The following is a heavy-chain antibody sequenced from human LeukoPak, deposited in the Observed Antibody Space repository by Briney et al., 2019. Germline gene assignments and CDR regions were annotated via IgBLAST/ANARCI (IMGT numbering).Heavy chain of an antibody. CDR3: ARHGSGYERIGSWFDP. D-gene: IGHD5-12*01. CDR2: IYPGDSDT. J-gene: IGHJ5*02. Sequence: KVSCKGSGYSFTSYWIGWVRQMPGKGLEWMGIIYPGDSDTRYSPSFQGQVTISADKSISTAYLQWSSLKASDTAMYYCARHGSGYERIGSWFDPWGQGTLVTVSS. V-gene: IGHV5-51*01. CDR1: GYSFTSYW.